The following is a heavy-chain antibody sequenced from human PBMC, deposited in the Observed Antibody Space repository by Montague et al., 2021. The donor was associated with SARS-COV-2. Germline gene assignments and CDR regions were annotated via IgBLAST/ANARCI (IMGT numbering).Heavy chain of an antibody. CDR3: ARDVRYYYDQ. D-gene: IGHD3-10*01. V-gene: IGHV4-59*01. Sequence: SETLSLTCSVSGGSMSSYHWVWIRQPPGEGLEWIGYVSYRGSTNYNLSLKSRVTISLDTPKNRFSLRVTSVTAADTAVYYCARDVRYYYDQWGQGILVTVSS. J-gene: IGHJ4*02. CDR2: VSYRGST. CDR1: GGSMSSYH.